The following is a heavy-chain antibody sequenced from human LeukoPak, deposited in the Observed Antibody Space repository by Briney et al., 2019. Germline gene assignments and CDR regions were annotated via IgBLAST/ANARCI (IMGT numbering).Heavy chain of an antibody. CDR3: ASKDGGSLDY. CDR2: INHSGST. D-gene: IGHD1-26*01. V-gene: IGHV4-34*01. CDR1: GGSFSGFY. Sequence: SETLSLTCAVYGGSFSGFYWSWIRQPPGKGLEWIGEINHSGSTNYNPSLKSRVTISVDTSKNQFSLKLSSVTAADTAVYYCASKDGGSLDYWGQGTLVTDSS. J-gene: IGHJ4*02.